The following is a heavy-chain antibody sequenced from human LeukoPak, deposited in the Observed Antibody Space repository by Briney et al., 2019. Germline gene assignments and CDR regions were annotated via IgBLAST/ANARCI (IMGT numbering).Heavy chain of an antibody. CDR2: IRSKANSYAT. D-gene: IGHD3-22*01. J-gene: IGHJ4*02. V-gene: IGHV3-73*01. CDR3: TRHVAIYYYDSSGYYSSFFLFF. CDR1: GFTFSGSA. Sequence: GGSLRLSCAASGFTFSGSAMHWVRQASGKGLEWVGRIRSKANSYATAYAASVKGRLTIPRDDSKNTAYLQMNSLKTEDTAVYYCTRHVAIYYYDSSGYYSSFFLFFRGQGTLVTVSS.